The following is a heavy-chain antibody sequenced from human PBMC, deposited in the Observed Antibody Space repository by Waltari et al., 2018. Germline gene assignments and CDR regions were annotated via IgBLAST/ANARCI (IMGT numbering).Heavy chain of an antibody. CDR3: AKEERGCSSTSCTDY. D-gene: IGHD2-2*01. CDR1: GFTFSSYA. J-gene: IGHJ4*02. V-gene: IGHV3-23*01. Sequence: EVQLLESGGGLVQPGGSLRLSCAASGFTFSSYAMSWVRQAPGKGVELGSAIRGSGGSTYYADSVKGRCTISRDNSKNTLYLQMNSLRAEDTAVYYCAKEERGCSSTSCTDYWGQGTLVTVSS. CDR2: IRGSGGST.